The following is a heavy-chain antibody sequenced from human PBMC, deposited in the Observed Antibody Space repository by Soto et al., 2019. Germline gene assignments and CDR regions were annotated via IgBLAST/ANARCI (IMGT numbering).Heavy chain of an antibody. V-gene: IGHV3-23*01. CDR2: ISASGGGT. J-gene: IGHJ5*02. Sequence: EVQLLESGGGLVQPGGSLRLSCAASGFTFSSYAMSWVRQAPGKGLEWVSSISASGGGTYYADSVKGRFTISRDNSKNTMYLHMNSSIADDAAMDYCTDDVSPTAWGKGTLVIFSS. CDR3: TDDVSPTA. CDR1: GFTFSSYA.